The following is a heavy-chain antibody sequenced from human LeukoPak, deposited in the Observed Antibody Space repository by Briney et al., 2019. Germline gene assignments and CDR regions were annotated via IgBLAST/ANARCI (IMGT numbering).Heavy chain of an antibody. Sequence: GGFLGLSGAGSGFSFSSDCLDWVCQVPGKGLKWVARINGDGIAINYADSVKGRFTISRDNAKNTVYLQMNSLRVEDTAVFYCARGGSPFYWGRGTPVTVSS. J-gene: IGHJ4*02. CDR1: GFSFSSDC. CDR3: ARGGSPFY. V-gene: IGHV3-74*01. D-gene: IGHD3-10*01. CDR2: INGDGIAI.